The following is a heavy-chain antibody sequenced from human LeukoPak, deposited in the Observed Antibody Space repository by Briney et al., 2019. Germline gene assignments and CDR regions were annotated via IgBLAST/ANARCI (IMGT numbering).Heavy chain of an antibody. D-gene: IGHD3-22*01. CDR2: ISSSGSTI. Sequence: GGSLRLSCAASGFTFSSYEMNWVRQAPGKGLEWVPYISSSGSTIYYADSVKGRFTISRDNAKNSLYLQMNSLRAEDTAVYYCARKGHGSGYLRGWAFDIWGQGTMVTVSS. CDR3: ARKGHGSGYLRGWAFDI. CDR1: GFTFSSYE. V-gene: IGHV3-48*03. J-gene: IGHJ3*02.